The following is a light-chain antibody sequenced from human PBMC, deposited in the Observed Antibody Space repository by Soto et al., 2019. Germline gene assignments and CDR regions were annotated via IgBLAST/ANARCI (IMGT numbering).Light chain of an antibody. CDR2: DAS. J-gene: IGKJ1*01. V-gene: IGKV3-11*01. Sequence: EIVLTQSPATLSLSPGERATLSCRASQSVSSYLAWYHQQPGQAPRLLIYDASNRATGIPARFSGSGSGTDFTLTISSLEPEDFAVYYCQQRSNSWTFGQGTKVEIK. CDR1: QSVSSY. CDR3: QQRSNSWT.